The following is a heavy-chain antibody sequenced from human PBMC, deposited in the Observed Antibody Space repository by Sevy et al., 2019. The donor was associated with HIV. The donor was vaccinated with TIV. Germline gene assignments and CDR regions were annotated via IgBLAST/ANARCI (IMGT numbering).Heavy chain of an antibody. Sequence: SETLSLTCTVSGGSISSSSYYWGWIRQPPGKGLEWIGSIYYSGSTYYNPSLKSRVTISVDTSKNQCSLKLSSVTAADTAAYYCARHWAFGSGGRKGGYFDYWGQGTLVTVSS. CDR2: IYYSGST. CDR1: GGSISSSSYY. V-gene: IGHV4-39*01. CDR3: ARHWAFGSGGRKGGYFDY. J-gene: IGHJ4*02. D-gene: IGHD3-10*01.